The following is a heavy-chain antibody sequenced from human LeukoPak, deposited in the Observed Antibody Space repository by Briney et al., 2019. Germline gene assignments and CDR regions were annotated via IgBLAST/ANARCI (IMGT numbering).Heavy chain of an antibody. CDR2: IYYSGST. Sequence: SETLSLTCTVSGGSISSSSYYWGWIRQPPGKGLEWIGSIYYSGSTYYNPSLKSRVTISVDTSKNQFSLKLSSVTAADTAVYYCARLGYSSGWYCFDYWGQGTLVTVSS. V-gene: IGHV4-39*01. CDR1: GGSISSSSYY. J-gene: IGHJ4*02. D-gene: IGHD6-19*01. CDR3: ARLGYSSGWYCFDY.